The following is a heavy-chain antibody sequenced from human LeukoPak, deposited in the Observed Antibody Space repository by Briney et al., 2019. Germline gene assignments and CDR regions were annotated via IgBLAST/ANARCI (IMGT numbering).Heavy chain of an antibody. CDR3: TRVVSVAWSERRPGYYYMDV. J-gene: IGHJ6*03. CDR1: GFTFSSYS. V-gene: IGHV3-21*01. D-gene: IGHD1-1*01. Sequence: GGSLRLSCAASGFTFSSYSMNWVRQAPGKGLEWVSSISSSSSYIYYAGSVKGRFTISRDNAKNSLYPQMNSLRAEDTAVYYCTRVVSVAWSERRPGYYYMDVWGTGTTVTVSS. CDR2: ISSSSSYI.